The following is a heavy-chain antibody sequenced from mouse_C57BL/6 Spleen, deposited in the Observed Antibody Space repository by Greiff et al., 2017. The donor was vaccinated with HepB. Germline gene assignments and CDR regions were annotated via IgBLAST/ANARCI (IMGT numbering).Heavy chain of an antibody. CDR3: ARGDSNPYWYFDV. CDR2: IDPSDSET. V-gene: IGHV1-52*01. Sequence: QVQLQQPGAELVRPGSSVKLSCKASGYTFTSYWMHWVKQRPIQGLEWIGNIDPSDSETHYNQKFKDKATLTVDKSSSTAYMQLSSLTSEDSAVYYCARGDSNPYWYFDVWGTGTTVTVSS. CDR1: GYTFTSYW. D-gene: IGHD2-5*01. J-gene: IGHJ1*03.